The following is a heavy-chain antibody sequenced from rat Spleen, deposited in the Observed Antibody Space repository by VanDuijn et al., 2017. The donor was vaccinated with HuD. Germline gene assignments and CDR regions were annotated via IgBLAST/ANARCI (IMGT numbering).Heavy chain of an antibody. CDR1: GFSLTNYH. Sequence: QVQLKESGPGLVQPSQTLSLTCTVSGFSLTNYHVSWVRQPPGKGLEWMGRMWYDGDTAYNSALKSRLSISRDTSKNQVFLKMNSLQTDDTATYYCARGGVYYGLLDYWGQGVMVTVSS. CDR3: ARGGVYYGLLDY. V-gene: IGHV2-63*01. CDR2: MWYDGDT. J-gene: IGHJ2*01. D-gene: IGHD1-6*01.